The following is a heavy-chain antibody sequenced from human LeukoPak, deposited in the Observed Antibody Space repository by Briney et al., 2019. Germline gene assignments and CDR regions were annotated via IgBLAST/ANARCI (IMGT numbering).Heavy chain of an antibody. D-gene: IGHD5-24*01. Sequence: GGSLRLSCAVSGLTFSDYAMSWVRQAPGKGLEWVSVISGSGDNQYYADSVKGRFTISRDNSKNTLYLQMNSLRAEDTAVYYCAKDRRDVYTGDAFDIWGQGTMVTVSS. CDR1: GLTFSDYA. J-gene: IGHJ3*02. CDR3: AKDRRDVYTGDAFDI. CDR2: ISGSGDNQ. V-gene: IGHV3-23*01.